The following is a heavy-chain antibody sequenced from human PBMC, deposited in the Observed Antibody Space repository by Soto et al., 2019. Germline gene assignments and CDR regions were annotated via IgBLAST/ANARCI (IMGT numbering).Heavy chain of an antibody. CDR2: IWYDGSNK. V-gene: IGHV3-33*01. CDR3: AREQQLVRTLDY. Sequence: GGSLRLSCAASGFTFSSYGMHWVRQAPGKGLECVAVIWYDGSNKYYADSVKGRFTISRDNSKNTLYLQMNSLRAEDTAVYYCAREQQLVRTLDYWGQGTLVTVSS. CDR1: GFTFSSYG. D-gene: IGHD6-13*01. J-gene: IGHJ4*02.